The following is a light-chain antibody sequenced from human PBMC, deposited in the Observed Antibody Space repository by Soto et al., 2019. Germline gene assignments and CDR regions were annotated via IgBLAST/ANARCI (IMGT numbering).Light chain of an antibody. CDR1: QSVSSSY. Sequence: EIVLTQSPGTLSLSPGERATLSCRASQSVSSSYLAWYQQKPGQARRLLIYGASSRATGIPDRFSGSGSGTDFTLTISSREPEDFAVYYCQQYGSSPYTFGRGTKLEIK. CDR2: GAS. V-gene: IGKV3-20*01. J-gene: IGKJ2*01. CDR3: QQYGSSPYT.